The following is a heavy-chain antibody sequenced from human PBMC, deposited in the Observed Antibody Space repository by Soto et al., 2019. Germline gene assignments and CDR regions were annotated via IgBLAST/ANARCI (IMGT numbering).Heavy chain of an antibody. J-gene: IGHJ4*02. V-gene: IGHV3-48*02. CDR1: GFTFSSNG. Sequence: EVQLVESGGGLVQPGGSLRLSCEASGFTFSSNGMNWVRQAPGKGLEWVSFISIGSSTINYADSVRGRFTISRDNAKNSLDLQMNSLRDEDTAVYYCASDWGVYDSDIRTHIPHLDSWGQGTLVTVSS. CDR2: ISIGSSTI. D-gene: IGHD3-22*01. CDR3: ASDWGVYDSDIRTHIPHLDS.